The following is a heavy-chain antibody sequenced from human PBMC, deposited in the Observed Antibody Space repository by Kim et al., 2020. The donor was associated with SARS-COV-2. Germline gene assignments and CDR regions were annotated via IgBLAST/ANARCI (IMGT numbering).Heavy chain of an antibody. CDR3: AKDPAQRGVAARPAPFYR. CDR2: ISGSGGST. V-gene: IGHV3-23*01. Sequence: GGSLRLSCAASGFTFSSYAMSWVRQAPGKGLEWVSAISGSGGSTYYADSVKGRSTISRDNSKNTLYLQMNSLRAEDTAVYYCAKDPAQRGVAARPAPFYRWGQGTLVTVSS. CDR1: GFTFSSYA. D-gene: IGHD6-6*01. J-gene: IGHJ4*02.